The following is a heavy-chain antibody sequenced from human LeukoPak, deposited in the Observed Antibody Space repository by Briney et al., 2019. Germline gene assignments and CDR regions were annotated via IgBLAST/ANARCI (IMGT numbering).Heavy chain of an antibody. D-gene: IGHD1-26*01. CDR2: ISYDGSNK. J-gene: IGHJ4*02. V-gene: IGHV3-30*04. CDR3: ARAFSGSYYFDY. CDR1: GFTFSSYA. Sequence: PGGSLRLSCAASGFTFSSYAMHWVRQAPGKGLEWVAVISYDGSNKYYADSVKGRFTISRDNSKNTLYLQMNSLRAEDTAVYYCARAFSGSYYFDYWGQGTLVPVSS.